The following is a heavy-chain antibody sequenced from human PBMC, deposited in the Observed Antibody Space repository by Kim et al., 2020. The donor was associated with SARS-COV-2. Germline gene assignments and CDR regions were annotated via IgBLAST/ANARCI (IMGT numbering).Heavy chain of an antibody. Sequence: NPSLMSRVTISVDTSKNQFSLKLSSVTAADTAVYYCARVLAAGMAYYFDYWGQGTLVTVSS. CDR3: ARVLAAGMAYYFDY. J-gene: IGHJ4*02. V-gene: IGHV4-59*01. D-gene: IGHD6-13*01.